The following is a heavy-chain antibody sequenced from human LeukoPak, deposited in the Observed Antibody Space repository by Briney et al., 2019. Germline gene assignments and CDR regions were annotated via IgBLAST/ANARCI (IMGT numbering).Heavy chain of an antibody. D-gene: IGHD2-15*01. V-gene: IGHV3-23*01. CDR3: AERADGCSALSCYYYYMDV. Sequence: GGALSLSRACSLLTPISCAMNAVAQAPGKGLEWVSTISGVGGSTYYAEYVKDRFTMTRDNTKNTVYLNMNSLRVEDTAIYSCAERADGCSALSCYYYYMDVWGKGTTVTVSS. CDR1: LLTPISCA. CDR2: ISGVGGST. J-gene: IGHJ6*03.